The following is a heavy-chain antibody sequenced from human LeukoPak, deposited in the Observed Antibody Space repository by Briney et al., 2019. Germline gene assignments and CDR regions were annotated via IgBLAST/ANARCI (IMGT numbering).Heavy chain of an antibody. J-gene: IGHJ4*02. CDR3: ARDLILFGGYGSGSGYFDY. V-gene: IGHV3-48*01. Sequence: GGSLRLSCAAPGFTFSSYSMIWVRQAPGKGLEWVSYISSSSSTIYYADSVKGRFTISRDNSKNPLYLQMNSLRAEDTAVYYCARDLILFGGYGSGSGYFDYWGQGTLVTVSS. D-gene: IGHD3-10*01. CDR1: GFTFSSYS. CDR2: ISSSSSTI.